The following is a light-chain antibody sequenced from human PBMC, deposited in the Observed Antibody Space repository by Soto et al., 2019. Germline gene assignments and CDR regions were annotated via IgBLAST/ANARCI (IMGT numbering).Light chain of an antibody. CDR1: QSVLYSSNNKNY. CDR2: WAS. CDR3: QQYGSSIT. J-gene: IGKJ5*01. V-gene: IGKV4-1*01. Sequence: DIVMTQSPDSLAVSLGERATINCKSSQSVLYSSNNKNYLAWYQQKPGQPPKVLIYWASTRESGVPDRFSGSESGTDFTLTVSRLEPEDFAVYYCQQYGSSITFGQGTRL.